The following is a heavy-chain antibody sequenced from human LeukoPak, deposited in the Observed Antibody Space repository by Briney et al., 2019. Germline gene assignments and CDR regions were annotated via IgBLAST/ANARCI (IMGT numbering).Heavy chain of an antibody. D-gene: IGHD6-13*01. J-gene: IGHJ4*02. Sequence: PGGSLRLSCAASGFTFSNYGMHWVRQAPGKGLEWVAFIRYDGSNKYYADSVKGRFTISRDNPKNTLYLQMNSLRAEDTAVYYCAKMGAAGVDYWGQGTLVTVSS. CDR3: AKMGAAGVDY. V-gene: IGHV3-30*02. CDR1: GFTFSNYG. CDR2: IRYDGSNK.